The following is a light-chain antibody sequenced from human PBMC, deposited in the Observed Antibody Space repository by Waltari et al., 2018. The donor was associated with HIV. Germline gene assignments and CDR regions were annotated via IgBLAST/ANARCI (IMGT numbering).Light chain of an antibody. CDR2: DVF. Sequence: QSALTQPRSVSGSPGQSVTISCTGSSSGAADYNFVSWYQHFPGKAPKLMIYDVFKRPSGAPVRFSCARSGATASLTISGLQTEDEADYHCYSYAGNNSWVFGGGTKLTVL. CDR3: YSYAGNNSWV. V-gene: IGLV2-11*01. CDR1: SSGAADYNF. J-gene: IGLJ3*02.